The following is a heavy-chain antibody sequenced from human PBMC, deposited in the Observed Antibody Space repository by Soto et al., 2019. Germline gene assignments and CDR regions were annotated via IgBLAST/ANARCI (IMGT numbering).Heavy chain of an antibody. CDR1: GGSISSYY. CDR2: IYYSGST. V-gene: IGHV4-59*01. CDR3: ARVWGGAFDI. Sequence: SETLSLTCTVSGGSISSYYWSWIRQPPGKGLEWIGYIYYSGSTNYNPSLKSRVTISVDTSKNQFSLKLSSVTAADAAVYYCARVWGGAFDIWGQGTMVTVS. D-gene: IGHD3-10*01. J-gene: IGHJ3*02.